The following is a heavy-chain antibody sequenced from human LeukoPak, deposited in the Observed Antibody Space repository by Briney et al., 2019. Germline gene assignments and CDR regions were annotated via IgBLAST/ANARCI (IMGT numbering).Heavy chain of an antibody. D-gene: IGHD4-17*01. CDR2: IYYSGST. CDR1: GGSISSYY. Sequence: NPSETLSLTCTVSGGSISSYYWSWIRQPPGKGLEWIGYIYYSGSTNYNPSLKSRVTISVDTSKNEFSLRLSSVTAADTAVYYCARDYGDYDIWFDPWGQGTLVTVSS. CDR3: ARDYGDYDIWFDP. V-gene: IGHV4-59*01. J-gene: IGHJ5*02.